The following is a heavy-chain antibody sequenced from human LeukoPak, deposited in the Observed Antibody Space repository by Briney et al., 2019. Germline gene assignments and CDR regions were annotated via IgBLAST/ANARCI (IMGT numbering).Heavy chain of an antibody. CDR2: ISSSGRTI. V-gene: IGHV3-23*01. CDR3: ANYEGSYNSAKFDP. J-gene: IGHJ5*02. Sequence: GGSLRLSCAASGFAFSSYGMSWVRQAPGKGLQWVSYISSSGRTIHYADSVKGRFTISRDNSKNTLYLQMNSLRAEDTAVYYCANYEGSYNSAKFDPWGQGTLVTVSS. CDR1: GFAFSSYG. D-gene: IGHD6-25*01.